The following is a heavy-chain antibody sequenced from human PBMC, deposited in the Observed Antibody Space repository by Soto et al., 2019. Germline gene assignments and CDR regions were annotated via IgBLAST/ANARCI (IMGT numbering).Heavy chain of an antibody. J-gene: IGHJ3*02. V-gene: IGHV1-8*02. CDR3: ASDSSGWYSAFDI. D-gene: IGHD6-19*01. CDR2: MNPNSGNT. CDR1: GYAFTSYG. Sequence: ASVKVSCKASGYAFTSYGINWVRQATGQGLEWMGWMNPNSGNTGYAQKFQGRVTMTRNTSISTAYMELSSLRSEDTAVYYCASDSSGWYSAFDIWGQGTMVTVS.